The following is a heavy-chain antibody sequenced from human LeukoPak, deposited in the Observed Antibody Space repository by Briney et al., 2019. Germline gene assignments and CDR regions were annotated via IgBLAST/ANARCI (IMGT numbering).Heavy chain of an antibody. V-gene: IGHV5-51*01. CDR2: IYPGDSDT. CDR3: ARISSGWYTLFDY. J-gene: IGHJ4*02. Sequence: GASLQISCKGSGCIFTSYWIGWVRQLPGKGLEWMGIIYPGDSDTRYSPSFQGQVTISADKSISTAYLQWSSLKASDTAMYYCARISSGWYTLFDYWGQGTLVTVSS. D-gene: IGHD6-19*01. CDR1: GCIFTSYW.